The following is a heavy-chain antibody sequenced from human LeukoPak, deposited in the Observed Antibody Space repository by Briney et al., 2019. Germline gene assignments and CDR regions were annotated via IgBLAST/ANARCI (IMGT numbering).Heavy chain of an antibody. J-gene: IGHJ4*02. Sequence: GGSLRLSCAASGFTLSSHEMNWVRLAPGKGLEWISYISRTGNSIYYADSVKGRFTISRDSAKNSLYLQMNSLRAEDTAVYYCARGPYSSNWYVDYWGQGTLVTVAS. D-gene: IGHD6-13*01. CDR3: ARGPYSSNWYVDY. CDR1: GFTLSSHE. CDR2: ISRTGNSI. V-gene: IGHV3-48*03.